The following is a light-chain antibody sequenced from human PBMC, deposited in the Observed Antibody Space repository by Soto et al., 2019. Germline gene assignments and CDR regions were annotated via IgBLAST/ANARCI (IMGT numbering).Light chain of an antibody. Sequence: DIQMIQSPSSLSASVGDGVTITGLASQSIGSYLNWYQHKSGKAPKLLIYAASGLHSGVPSRFSGSGSGTDFTLTISSLQPEDFATYYCQQSYVTPWTFGQGTKVDIK. CDR3: QQSYVTPWT. J-gene: IGKJ1*01. CDR1: QSIGSY. V-gene: IGKV1-39*01. CDR2: AAS.